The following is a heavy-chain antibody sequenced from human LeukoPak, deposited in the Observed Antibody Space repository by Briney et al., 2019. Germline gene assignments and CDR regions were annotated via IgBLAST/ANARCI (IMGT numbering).Heavy chain of an antibody. Sequence: GGSLRLSCAASGFTFNSYLMHWVRQAPGKGLVWVSRINSDGSSPTYADSVKGRFTISRDNAKNTLYPQMNSLRAEDTAVYYCARVGGSSWGYFYYHMDVWGKGTAVTVSS. V-gene: IGHV3-74*01. CDR2: INSDGSSP. CDR3: ARVGGSSWGYFYYHMDV. CDR1: GFTFNSYL. J-gene: IGHJ6*03. D-gene: IGHD6-13*01.